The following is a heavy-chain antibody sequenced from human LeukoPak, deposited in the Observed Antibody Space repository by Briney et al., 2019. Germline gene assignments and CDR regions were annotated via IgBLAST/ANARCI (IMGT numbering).Heavy chain of an antibody. D-gene: IGHD3-22*01. V-gene: IGHV3-9*01. Sequence: GRSLRLSCAASGFTFDDYAMHWVRQALGKGLEWVSGISWNSGSIGYADSVKGRFTISRDNAKNSLYLQMNSLRAEDTALYYCAKVGYYYDSSGYYYYFDYRGQGTLVTVSS. CDR2: ISWNSGSI. CDR1: GFTFDDYA. J-gene: IGHJ4*02. CDR3: AKVGYYYDSSGYYYYFDY.